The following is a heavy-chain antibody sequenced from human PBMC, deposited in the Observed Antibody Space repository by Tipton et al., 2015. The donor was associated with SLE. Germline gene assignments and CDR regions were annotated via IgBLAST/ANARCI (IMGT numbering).Heavy chain of an antibody. CDR2: ISSSSSYT. CDR1: GFTFSDYY. Sequence: SLRLSCAASGFTFSDYYMSWIRQAPGKGLEWVSYISSSSSYTNYADSVKGRFTISRDNAKNSLYLQMNSLRAEDTAVYYCARMTNYDFWSGYYGYFDYWGQGTLVTVSS. D-gene: IGHD3-3*01. CDR3: ARMTNYDFWSGYYGYFDY. J-gene: IGHJ4*02. V-gene: IGHV3-11*03.